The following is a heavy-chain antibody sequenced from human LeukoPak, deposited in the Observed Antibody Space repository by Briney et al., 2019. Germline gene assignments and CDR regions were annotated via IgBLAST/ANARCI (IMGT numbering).Heavy chain of an antibody. J-gene: IGHJ4*02. CDR2: ISSNGGST. CDR3: VKAPDRYFEAYFDY. V-gene: IGHV3-64D*06. CDR1: GFTFSSYA. D-gene: IGHD3-9*01. Sequence: PGGSLRLSCSASGFTFSSYAMHWVRQAPGKGLVYVSAISSNGGSTYYADSVKGRFTISRDNSKNTLYLQMSSLRAEDTAVYYCVKAPDRYFEAYFDYWGQGTQVTVSS.